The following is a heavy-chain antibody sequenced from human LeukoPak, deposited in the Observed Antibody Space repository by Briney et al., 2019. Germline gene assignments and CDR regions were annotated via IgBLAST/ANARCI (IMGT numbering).Heavy chain of an antibody. Sequence: GGSLRLSCAASGFTFSSYEMNWVRQAPGKGLEWVSYISGSGSTKYYADSVKGRLTIPRDNAKNSLYLQMNSLRAEDTAVYYCARKGSSWYYFDYWGQGTLVTVSS. J-gene: IGHJ4*02. D-gene: IGHD6-13*01. CDR2: ISGSGSTK. CDR3: ARKGSSWYYFDY. V-gene: IGHV3-48*03. CDR1: GFTFSSYE.